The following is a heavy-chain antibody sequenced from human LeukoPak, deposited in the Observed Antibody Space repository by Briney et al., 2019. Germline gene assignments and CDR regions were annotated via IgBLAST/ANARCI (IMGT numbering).Heavy chain of an antibody. CDR3: ARRGSGRGWFDP. CDR1: GGSISSYY. CDR2: IYYSGST. D-gene: IGHD3-10*01. J-gene: IGHJ5*02. Sequence: SETLSLTCTVSGGSISSYYWSWIRQPPGKGLEWIGYIYYSGSTNYNPSLKSRVTIPVDTSKNQFSLKLSSVTAADTAVYYCARRGSGRGWFDPWGQGTLVTVSS. V-gene: IGHV4-59*01.